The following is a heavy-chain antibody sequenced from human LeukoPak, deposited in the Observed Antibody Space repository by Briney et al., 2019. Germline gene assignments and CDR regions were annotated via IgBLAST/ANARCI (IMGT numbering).Heavy chain of an antibody. CDR1: GGSITSNPYY. CDR3: ARINGGI. V-gene: IGHV4-39*07. J-gene: IGHJ4*02. D-gene: IGHD2-8*01. CDR2: ISFDGNS. Sequence: SETLSLTCTVTGGSITSNPYYWGWIRQSPGKGLEWIGSISFDGNSYYDPSLKSRVTVSRDTSKNQFSLKVNSVTAADTAVYYCARINGGIWGQGTLVTVSS.